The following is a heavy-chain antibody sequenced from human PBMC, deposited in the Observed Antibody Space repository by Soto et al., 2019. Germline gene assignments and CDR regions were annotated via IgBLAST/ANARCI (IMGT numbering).Heavy chain of an antibody. CDR3: ARERPRRTSGYFFDY. Sequence: PGGSLRLSCASSGFTFSSYSMNWVRQAPGKGLEWVSYISSSSSTIYYADSVKGRFTISRDNAKNSLYLQMNSLRDEDTAVYYCARERPRRTSGYFFDYWGQGTLVTVSS. CDR2: ISSSSSTI. CDR1: GFTFSSYS. V-gene: IGHV3-48*02. J-gene: IGHJ4*02. D-gene: IGHD1-1*01.